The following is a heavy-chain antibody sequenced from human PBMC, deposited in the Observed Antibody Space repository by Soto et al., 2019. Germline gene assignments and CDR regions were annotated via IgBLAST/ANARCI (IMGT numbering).Heavy chain of an antibody. CDR1: GFTFDDYA. J-gene: IGHJ4*02. V-gene: IGHV3-9*01. CDR3: AKALYGSSSSPIDY. CDR2: ITWNSGYI. D-gene: IGHD6-13*01. Sequence: LRLSCAASGFTFDDYAMHWVRQAPGKGLEWVSYITWNSGYIGYADPVKGRFTISRDNANNSLYLQMNSLKPEDTAFYYCAKALYGSSSSPIDYWGQGTLATVSS.